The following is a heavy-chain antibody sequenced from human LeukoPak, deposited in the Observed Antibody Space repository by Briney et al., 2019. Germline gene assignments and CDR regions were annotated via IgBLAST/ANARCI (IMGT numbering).Heavy chain of an antibody. CDR3: ANSSVSYYGSGSYGSGYFDY. D-gene: IGHD3-10*01. V-gene: IGHV3-9*03. CDR1: GLTFSTSG. Sequence: PGGSLRPSCTASGLTFSTSGFNWVRQAPGKGLEWVSGISWHCGSIVYADSVKGRFTISRDNAKNSLYLQMHSLRAEDMALYYCANSSVSYYGSGSYGSGYFDYWGQGTLVTVSS. CDR2: ISWHCGSI. J-gene: IGHJ4*02.